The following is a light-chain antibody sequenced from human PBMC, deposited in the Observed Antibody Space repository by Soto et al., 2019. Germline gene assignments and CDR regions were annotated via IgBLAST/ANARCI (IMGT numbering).Light chain of an antibody. CDR2: GNS. Sequence: QSVLTQPPSVSGPQGQRVTTSCTGSRSKTGEGYDVHWYQQLPGTAPKLLIYGNSNRPSGVPDRFSGSKSGTSASLAITGLQAEDEADYYCQSYDSSLSGYVVFGGGTKLTVL. CDR3: QSYDSSLSGYVV. J-gene: IGLJ2*01. CDR1: RSKTGEGYD. V-gene: IGLV1-40*01.